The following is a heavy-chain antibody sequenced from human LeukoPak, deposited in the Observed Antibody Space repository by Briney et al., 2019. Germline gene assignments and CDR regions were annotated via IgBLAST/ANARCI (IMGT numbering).Heavy chain of an antibody. CDR2: IYYSGST. D-gene: IGHD5-18*01. CDR1: GGSISSSSYY. CDR3: ARGGYSYGLAYYYMDV. Sequence: PSETLSLTCTVSGGSISSSSYYWSWIRQPPGKGLEWIGYIYYSGSTNYNPSLKSRVTISVDTSKNQFSLKLSSVTAADTAVYYCARGGYSYGLAYYYMDVWGKGTTVTISS. J-gene: IGHJ6*03. V-gene: IGHV4-61*01.